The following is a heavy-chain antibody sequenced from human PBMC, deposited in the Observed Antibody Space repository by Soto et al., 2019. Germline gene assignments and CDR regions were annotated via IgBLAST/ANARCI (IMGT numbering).Heavy chain of an antibody. CDR1: GYTFTSYG. D-gene: IGHD6-19*01. CDR3: ARIRVYSSGWHHWFDP. J-gene: IGHJ5*02. V-gene: IGHV1-18*01. CDR2: ISAYNGNT. Sequence: ASVKVSCKASGYTFTSYGISWVRQAPGQGLEWMGWISAYNGNTNYAQKLQGRVTMTTDTSTSTAYMELRSLRSDDTAVYYCARIRVYSSGWHHWFDPWAQGTLVTVSS.